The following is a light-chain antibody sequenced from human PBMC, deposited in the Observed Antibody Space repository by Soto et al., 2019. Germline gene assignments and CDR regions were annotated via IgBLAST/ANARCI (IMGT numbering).Light chain of an antibody. V-gene: IGKV4-1*01. Sequence: DIVMTQSPDSLAACLGERATINCKSSQSVLYSSNNKNYLAWYQQKPGQPPKLLIYWASTRESGVPDRFSGSGSGTDFTLTISSLQAEDVAVYYCQQYYRPWTFGQGTKVEIK. J-gene: IGKJ1*01. CDR1: QSVLYSSNNKNY. CDR3: QQYYRPWT. CDR2: WAS.